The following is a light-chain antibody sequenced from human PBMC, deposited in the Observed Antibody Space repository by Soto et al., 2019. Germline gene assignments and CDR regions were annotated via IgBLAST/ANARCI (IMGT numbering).Light chain of an antibody. CDR3: AAWDDSLRGVV. CDR2: RSD. V-gene: IGLV1-47*01. J-gene: IGLJ2*01. Sequence: QSVLTQPPSASGTPGQTVTISCSGGRSNSGGGYVYWYQQVPGTAPTLLIYRSDQRPSGVPDRVSGSWSGTSASLAISGLRADDEAHYYCAAWDDSLRGVVFGGGTQLTVL. CDR1: RSNSGGGY.